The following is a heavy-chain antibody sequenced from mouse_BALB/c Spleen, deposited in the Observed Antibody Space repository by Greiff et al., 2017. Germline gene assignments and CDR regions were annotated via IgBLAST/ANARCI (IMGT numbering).Heavy chain of an antibody. CDR2: IYPSDSYT. D-gene: IGHD2-3*01. CDR3: TRGGYYYFDY. V-gene: IGHV1-69*02. CDR1: GYTFTSYW. J-gene: IGHJ2*01. Sequence: VKLQEPGAELVRPGASVKLSCKASGYTFTSYWINWVKQRPGQGLEWIGNIYPSDSYTNYNQKFKDKATLTVDKSSSTAYMQLSSPTSEDSAVYYCTRGGYYYFDYWGQGTTLTVSS.